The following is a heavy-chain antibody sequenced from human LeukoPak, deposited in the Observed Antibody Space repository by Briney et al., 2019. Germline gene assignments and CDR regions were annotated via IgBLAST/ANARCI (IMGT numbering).Heavy chain of an antibody. J-gene: IGHJ4*02. Sequence: GSSVKVSCKASGGTFSSYTISWVRQAPGQGLEWMGRIIPTLGIANYAQKFQGRVTITADKSTSTAYMELSSLRSEDTAVYYCARGEGSGWYLSFDYWGQGTLVTVSS. CDR1: GGTFSSYT. CDR3: ARGEGSGWYLSFDY. V-gene: IGHV1-69*02. CDR2: IIPTLGIA. D-gene: IGHD6-19*01.